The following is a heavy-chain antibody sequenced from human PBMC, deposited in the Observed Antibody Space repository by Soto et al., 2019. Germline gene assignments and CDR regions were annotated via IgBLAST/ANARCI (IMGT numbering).Heavy chain of an antibody. CDR3: ASSHAGAHITAAVH. CDR2: IYHSGST. D-gene: IGHD6-13*01. J-gene: IGHJ4*02. CDR1: GGSISSDGYS. Sequence: QLQLQESGSGLVKPSQTLSLTCAVSGGSISSDGYSWSWIRQPPGKGLEWIGYIYHSGSTYYNPSLKSRVTISVGRSKNQFAVKLSSVAAADTAVYYCASSHAGAHITAAVHWGQGTLVTVSS. V-gene: IGHV4-30-2*01.